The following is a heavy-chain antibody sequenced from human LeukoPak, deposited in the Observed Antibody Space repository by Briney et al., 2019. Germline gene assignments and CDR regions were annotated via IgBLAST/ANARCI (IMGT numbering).Heavy chain of an antibody. J-gene: IGHJ6*02. Sequence: ASVKVSCKASGYTFTSYDVNWVRQATGQGLEWMGWMNPNSGNTGYAQKFQGRVTMTRNTSISTAYMELSSPRSEDTAVYYCASSRDDYYYYGMDVWGQGTTVTVSS. CDR1: GYTFTSYD. V-gene: IGHV1-8*01. CDR2: MNPNSGNT. CDR3: ASSRDDYYYYGMDV.